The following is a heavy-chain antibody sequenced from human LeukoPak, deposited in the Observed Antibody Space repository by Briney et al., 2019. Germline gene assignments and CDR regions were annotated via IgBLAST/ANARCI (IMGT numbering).Heavy chain of an antibody. Sequence: PGGSLRLSCAASGFTFITNDMTWVRQAPGKGLEWVSVLYSDGNTKYSDSVQGGFTISRDNSKNTLYLEMNSLSPDDTAVYYCARGVEPLAANTLAYWGQGTLVTVSS. CDR3: ARGVEPLAANTLAY. D-gene: IGHD1-14*01. CDR2: LYSDGNT. CDR1: GFTFITND. V-gene: IGHV3-53*01. J-gene: IGHJ4*02.